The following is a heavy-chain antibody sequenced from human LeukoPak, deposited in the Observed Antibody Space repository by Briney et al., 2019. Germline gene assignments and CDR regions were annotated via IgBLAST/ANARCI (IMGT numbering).Heavy chain of an antibody. CDR2: MYTSGST. Sequence: SETLSLTCTVSGGSISSGSYYWSWIRQPAGKGLEWIGRMYTSGSTNYNPSLKSRVTISVDTSKNQFSLKLNSVTAADTAVYYCARWTSRFDPWGQGTLVTVSS. V-gene: IGHV4-61*02. CDR3: ARWTSRFDP. J-gene: IGHJ5*02. CDR1: GGSISSGSYY. D-gene: IGHD3/OR15-3a*01.